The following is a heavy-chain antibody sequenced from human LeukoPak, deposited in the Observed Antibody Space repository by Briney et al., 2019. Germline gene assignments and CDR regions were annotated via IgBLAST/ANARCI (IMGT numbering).Heavy chain of an antibody. D-gene: IGHD6-19*01. J-gene: IGHJ4*02. V-gene: IGHV3-23*01. CDR1: GFTFSSYA. CDR3: ANTAFHSSTFDH. Sequence: HSGGSLRLSCAASGFTFSSYAMSWVRQAPGKGLEWVPGISGSGSSTYYADSVKGRFTISRDNSKNMLDLQMNSLRAEDTAVYYCANTAFHSSTFDHWGQGTPVTVSS. CDR2: ISGSGSST.